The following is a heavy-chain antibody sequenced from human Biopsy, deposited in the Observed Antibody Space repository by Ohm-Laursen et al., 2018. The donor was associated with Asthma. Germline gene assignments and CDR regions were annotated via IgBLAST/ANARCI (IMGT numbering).Heavy chain of an antibody. CDR3: AKDGRLYDGSDSKDMQPVALGD. Sequence: SLRLSCAASGFTFSNYAMSWVRQAPGKGLEWVSSITGSGGFTYYADSVKGRFTISRDKSENTLYLQMNSLRAEDTAVYYCAKDGRLYDGSDSKDMQPVALGDWGQGTLVIVSA. V-gene: IGHV3-23*01. D-gene: IGHD4-11*01. CDR2: ITGSGGFT. J-gene: IGHJ4*02. CDR1: GFTFSNYA.